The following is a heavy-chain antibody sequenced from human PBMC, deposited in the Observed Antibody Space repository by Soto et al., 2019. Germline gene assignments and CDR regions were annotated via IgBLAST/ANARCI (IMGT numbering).Heavy chain of an antibody. CDR2: MSGSGGST. J-gene: IGHJ4*02. CDR1: GFTFSRYG. Sequence: PGGSLRLSCAASGFTFSRYGMAWVRQAPGKGLEWVSAMSGSGGSTYYADPVKGRFTISRDISKNTLYLQMNSLRAEDTAAYYCAKDPAIAPGGTFWGQGTLVTVSS. V-gene: IGHV3-23*01. CDR3: AKDPAIAPGGTF. D-gene: IGHD6-13*01.